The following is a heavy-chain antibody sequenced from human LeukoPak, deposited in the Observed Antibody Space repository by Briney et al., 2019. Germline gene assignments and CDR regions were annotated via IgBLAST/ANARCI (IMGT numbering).Heavy chain of an antibody. CDR2: IIPILGIA. D-gene: IGHD3-22*01. CDR3: ARERLSWNYSDGSGYYYGIGY. J-gene: IGHJ4*02. CDR1: GVTFSSYA. V-gene: IGHV1-69*04. Sequence: SVKLSCKASGVTFSSYAISRVRQAPGQGLEWIATIIPILGIANYAQKFQGRVTITTDKSTSTPYMQLSSLRSEDTAVYYCARERLSWNYSDGSGYYYGIGYWGQGTLVTVSS.